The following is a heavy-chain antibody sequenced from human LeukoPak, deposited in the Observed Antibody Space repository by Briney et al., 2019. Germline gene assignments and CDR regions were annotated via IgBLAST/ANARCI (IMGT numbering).Heavy chain of an antibody. D-gene: IGHD6-19*01. Sequence: GGSLKLSCGASGFTFSSYAMHWVRQAPGKGLEWVAVRSYDGSNKYYADSVEGRFTISRDNSKNTLYLQMISLRAEDTAVYYCARDGTGGCPFDYWGQGTLVTVSS. CDR1: GFTFSSYA. J-gene: IGHJ4*02. CDR3: ARDGTGGCPFDY. V-gene: IGHV3-30*04. CDR2: RSYDGSNK.